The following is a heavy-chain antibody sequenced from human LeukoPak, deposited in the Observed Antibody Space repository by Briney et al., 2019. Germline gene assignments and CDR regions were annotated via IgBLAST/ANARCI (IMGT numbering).Heavy chain of an antibody. V-gene: IGHV4-61*01. Sequence: IPSETLSLTCTVSGGSISSGSYYWSWIRQPPGKGLEWIGYIYYSGSTNYNPSLKSRVTISVDTSKNQFSLKLSSVTAADTAVYYCARGIRITMVRGVTGYYFDYWGQGTLVTVSS. CDR3: ARGIRITMVRGVTGYYFDY. J-gene: IGHJ4*02. CDR2: IYYSGST. CDR1: GGSISSGSYY. D-gene: IGHD3-10*01.